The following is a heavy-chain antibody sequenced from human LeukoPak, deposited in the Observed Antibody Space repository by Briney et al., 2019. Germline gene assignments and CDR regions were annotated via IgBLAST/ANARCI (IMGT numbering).Heavy chain of an antibody. J-gene: IGHJ4*02. D-gene: IGHD3-10*01. Sequence: GGSLRLSCAASGFTFDDYAMHWVRQTPGKGLEWVSGITWNSGSIAYADSVKGRFTISRDNAKNSLYLQMNILRAEDMALYYCVKDIGRHYYGSGSPQLNYWGQGTLVTVSS. CDR3: VKDIGRHYYGSGSPQLNY. CDR2: ITWNSGSI. CDR1: GFTFDDYA. V-gene: IGHV3-9*03.